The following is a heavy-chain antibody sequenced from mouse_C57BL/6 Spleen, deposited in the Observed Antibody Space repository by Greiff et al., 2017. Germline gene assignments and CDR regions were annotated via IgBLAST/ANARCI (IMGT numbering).Heavy chain of an antibody. CDR3: ARYTRISFDY. CDR1: GYTFTSYW. V-gene: IGHV1-72*01. D-gene: IGHD1-1*01. J-gene: IGHJ2*01. CDR2: IDPNSGGT. Sequence: VQLQQPGAELVKPGASVKLSCKASGYTFTSYWMHWVKQRPGRGLEWIGGIDPNSGGTKYNEKFKSKATLTVDKPSSTAYMQLSSLTSEDSAVYYCARYTRISFDYWGQGTPLTVSS.